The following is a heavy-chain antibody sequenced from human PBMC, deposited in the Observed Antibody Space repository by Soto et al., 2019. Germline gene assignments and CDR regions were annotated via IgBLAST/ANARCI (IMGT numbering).Heavy chain of an antibody. V-gene: IGHV3-33*01. CDR1: GFTFSSYG. D-gene: IGHD3-3*01. CDR3: ARGRDYDFWSGYYTYYYYGMDV. Sequence: PGGSMRLSCAASGFTFSSYGMHWVRQATGKGLEWVAVIWYDGSNKYYADSVKGRFTISRDNSKNTLYLQMNSLRAEDTAVYYCARGRDYDFWSGYYTYYYYGMDVWGQGTTVTVSS. CDR2: IWYDGSNK. J-gene: IGHJ6*02.